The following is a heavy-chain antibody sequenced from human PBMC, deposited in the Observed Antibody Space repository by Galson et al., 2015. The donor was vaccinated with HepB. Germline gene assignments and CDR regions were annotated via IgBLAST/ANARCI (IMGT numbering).Heavy chain of an antibody. CDR2: ISWNSGSI. CDR3: AKDIGTGYSSGWPCDY. Sequence: PLRLSCAASGFTFDDYAMHWVRQAPGKGLEWVSGISWNSGSIGYADSVKGRFTISRDNAKNSLYLQMNSLRAEDTALYYCAKDIGTGYSSGWPCDYWGQGTLVTVSP. D-gene: IGHD6-19*01. V-gene: IGHV3-9*01. J-gene: IGHJ4*02. CDR1: GFTFDDYA.